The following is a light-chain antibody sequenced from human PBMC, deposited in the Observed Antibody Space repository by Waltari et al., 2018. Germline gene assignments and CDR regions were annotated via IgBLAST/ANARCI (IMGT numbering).Light chain of an antibody. CDR2: DVS. J-gene: IGLJ2*01. V-gene: IGLV2-14*03. Sequence: QSALTQPASVSGSPGQSITISCTGTSSDVGAYNYVSCYQQHPGKAPTLMIYDVSNRPCGVSNRFSGSKSGNPAALTISGLQAEDEADYYCSSYRRSNTLVFGGGTKVTVL. CDR3: SSYRRSNTLV. CDR1: SSDVGAYNY.